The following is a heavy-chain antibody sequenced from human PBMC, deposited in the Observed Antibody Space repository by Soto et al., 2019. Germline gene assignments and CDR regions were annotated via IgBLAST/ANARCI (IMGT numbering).Heavy chain of an antibody. D-gene: IGHD3-10*01. J-gene: IGHJ5*02. CDR1: GYTFTGYY. CDR3: ARGRSMVRGGDWFDP. Sequence: GASVKVSCKASGYTFTGYYMHWVRQAPGQGLEWMGIINPSGGSTSYAQKFQGRVTMTRDTSTSTVYMELSSLRSEDTAVYYCARGRSMVRGGDWFDPWGQGTLVTVSS. CDR2: INPSGGST. V-gene: IGHV1-46*01.